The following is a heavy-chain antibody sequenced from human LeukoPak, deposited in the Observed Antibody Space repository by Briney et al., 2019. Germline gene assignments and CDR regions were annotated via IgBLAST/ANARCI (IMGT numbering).Heavy chain of an antibody. V-gene: IGHV4-61*02. Sequence: SGTLSLTCTVSGGSISSGSYYWSWIRQPAGKGLEWIGRIYTSGSTNYNPSLKSRVTISVDTSKNQFSLKLSSVTAADTAVYYCAAETGMEGDYFDYWGQGTLVTVSS. D-gene: IGHD7-27*01. CDR1: GGSISSGSYY. CDR3: AAETGMEGDYFDY. J-gene: IGHJ4*02. CDR2: IYTSGST.